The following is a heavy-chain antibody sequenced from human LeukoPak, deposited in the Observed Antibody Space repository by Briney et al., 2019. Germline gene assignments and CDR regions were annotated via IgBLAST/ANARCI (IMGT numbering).Heavy chain of an antibody. D-gene: IGHD5-24*01. CDR2: IRDHGCDT. Sequence: GGSLRLSCGASGYTYSYYGMSWVRQAPGKGLEWVSCIRDHGCDTYYAQKLQGRVTMTTDTSTSTIYMELRSLRSDDTAVYYCARVLREEMVPELETDAFDIWGQGTMVTVSS. CDR3: ARVLREEMVPELETDAFDI. V-gene: IGHV1-18*01. J-gene: IGHJ3*02. CDR1: GYTYSYYG.